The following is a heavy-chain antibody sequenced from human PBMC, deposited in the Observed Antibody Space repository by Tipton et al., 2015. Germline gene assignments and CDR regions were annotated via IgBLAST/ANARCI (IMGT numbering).Heavy chain of an antibody. V-gene: IGHV5-51*01. CDR2: IYPGDSDT. D-gene: IGHD2-2*01. Sequence: QLVQSGAEVKKPGESLKISCKGSGYSFTTSWIGWVRQMPGKGLEWMGIIYPGDSDTKYNPSFQGHITISADKSINTAYLQWTSLKASDTAMYYCARSVSPAVITFDYWGRGTLVTVSS. CDR1: GYSFTTSW. CDR3: ARSVSPAVITFDY. J-gene: IGHJ4*02.